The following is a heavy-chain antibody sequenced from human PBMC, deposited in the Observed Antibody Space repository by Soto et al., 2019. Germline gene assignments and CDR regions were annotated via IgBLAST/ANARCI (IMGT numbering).Heavy chain of an antibody. D-gene: IGHD6-13*01. CDR1: GFTFSSYW. J-gene: IGHJ6*02. CDR3: ARYFSSSGYVHDYYYGMDV. Sequence: EVQLVESGGGLVQPGGSLRLSCAASGFTFSSYWMSWVRQAPGKGLEWVANIKHDGSEKYYVDSVKGRCTISRDNAKNSLYLQMNSLRAEDKAVYYCARYFSSSGYVHDYYYGMDVWGQGTTVTVSS. CDR2: IKHDGSEK. V-gene: IGHV3-7*05.